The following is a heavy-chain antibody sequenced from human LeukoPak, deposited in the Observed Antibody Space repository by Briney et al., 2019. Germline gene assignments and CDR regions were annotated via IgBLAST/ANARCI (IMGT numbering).Heavy chain of an antibody. V-gene: IGHV3-21*01. CDR3: ARDSSSSYYYYYGMDV. D-gene: IGHD6-6*01. CDR2: ISSRSNYI. J-gene: IGHJ6*02. CDR1: GLTFSSYS. Sequence: GGSLRLSCAASGLTFSSYSMNWVRQAPGKGLEWVSSISSRSNYIYYADSVRGRFTISRDNAKNSLYLQMNSLRAEDTAVYYCARDSSSSYYYYYGMDVWGQGTTVTVSS.